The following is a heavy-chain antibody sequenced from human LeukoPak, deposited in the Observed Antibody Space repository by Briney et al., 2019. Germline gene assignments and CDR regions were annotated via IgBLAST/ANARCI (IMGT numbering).Heavy chain of an antibody. CDR1: GFTFSSYA. J-gene: IGHJ4*02. CDR2: ISGSGANT. Sequence: PGGSLRLSCVGSGFTFSSYAMSWVRQAPGKGLEWVSTISGSGANTYYADSVKGRFTISRDNSKSTLYLQMDSLRAEDTAVHYCAKTRLGGGLRTQKPNDYWGQGTLVTVSS. D-gene: IGHD7-27*01. CDR3: AKTRLGGGLRTQKPNDY. V-gene: IGHV3-23*01.